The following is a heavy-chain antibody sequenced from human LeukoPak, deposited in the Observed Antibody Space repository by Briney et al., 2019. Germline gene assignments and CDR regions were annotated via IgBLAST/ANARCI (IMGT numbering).Heavy chain of an antibody. V-gene: IGHV1-2*02. CDR2: IKPNSGDT. Sequence: VASVKVSCKASGYSFADYYMHWVRQAPGQGLQGMGWIKPNSGDTRSAQKFQGRVIMTRDTSTGTAYMELSSLRYDDTAVYYCATNILVRDIIKWFDPWGQGTLVTVSS. J-gene: IGHJ5*02. CDR1: GYSFADYY. D-gene: IGHD3-10*01. CDR3: ATNILVRDIIKWFDP.